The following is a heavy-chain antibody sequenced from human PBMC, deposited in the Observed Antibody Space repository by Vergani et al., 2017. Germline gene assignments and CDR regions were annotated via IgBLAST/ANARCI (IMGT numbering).Heavy chain of an antibody. Sequence: ELQLVESGGGLVQPGGSLRLSCAASGSTVSGNYMTWVRQAPGKGLEWVSHIYSGDETYYADSVKGRFTISVDTSKNQFSLQLSSVTAADTAVYYCARVPLYSTTWPFLLLDMDVWGQGTTVTVSS. J-gene: IGHJ6*02. V-gene: IGHV3-66*01. CDR1: GSTVSGNY. CDR2: IYSGDET. CDR3: ARVPLYSTTWPFLLLDMDV. D-gene: IGHD6-13*01.